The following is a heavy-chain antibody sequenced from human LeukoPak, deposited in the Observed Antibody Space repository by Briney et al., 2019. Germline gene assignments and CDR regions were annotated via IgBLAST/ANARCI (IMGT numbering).Heavy chain of an antibody. J-gene: IGHJ4*02. V-gene: IGHV1-69*13. CDR1: GGTFSSYA. CDR2: IIPIFGTA. CDR3: ARVRYYDSSGYYEVYFDY. D-gene: IGHD3-22*01. Sequence: SVKVSCKASGGTFSSYAISWVRQAPGQGLEWMGGIIPIFGTANYAQKFQGRVTITADESTSTAYMELSSLRSEDTAVYYCARVRYYDSSGYYEVYFDYWGQGTLVTVSS.